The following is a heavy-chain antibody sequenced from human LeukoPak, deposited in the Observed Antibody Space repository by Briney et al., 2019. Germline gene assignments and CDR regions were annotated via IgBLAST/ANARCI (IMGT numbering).Heavy chain of an antibody. CDR2: ISNIGNT. CDR3: ARAQRASTGRVYAYSGMDV. Sequence: SETLSLTCTVSGDSFSTYYWNWVRQPPAKGLEWIGYISNIGNTNYNPSLKSRVTISVDTPKNQFSLKLNSVTAADTAVYYCARAQRASTGRVYAYSGMDVWGQGTTVTVSS. D-gene: IGHD1-26*01. V-gene: IGHV4-59*12. CDR1: GDSFSTYY. J-gene: IGHJ6*02.